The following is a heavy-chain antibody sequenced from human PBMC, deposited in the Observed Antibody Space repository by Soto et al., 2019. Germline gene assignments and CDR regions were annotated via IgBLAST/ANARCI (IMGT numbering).Heavy chain of an antibody. CDR2: ISSSSSYT. V-gene: IGHV3-11*06. CDR1: GFTFSDYY. J-gene: IGHJ6*02. CDR3: VADADYYYYYGMDV. Sequence: GGSLRLSCAASGFTFSDYYMSWIRQAPGKGLEWVSYISSSSSYTNYADSVKGRFTISRDNAKNSLYLQMNSLRAEDTAVYYCVADADYYYYYGMDVWGQGTTVTVSS.